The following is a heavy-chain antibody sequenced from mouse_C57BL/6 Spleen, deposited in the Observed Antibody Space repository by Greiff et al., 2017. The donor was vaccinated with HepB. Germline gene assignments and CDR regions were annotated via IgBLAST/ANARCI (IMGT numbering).Heavy chain of an antibody. CDR2: IDPETGGT. D-gene: IGHD1-1*01. V-gene: IGHV1-15*01. Sequence: QVQLQQSGAELVRPGASVTLSCKASGYTFTDYEMHWVKQTPVHGLEWIGAIDPETGGTAYNQKFKGKAILTADKSSSTAYMELRSLTSEDSAVYYCTRHGFLTVDYWGQGTTLTVSS. J-gene: IGHJ2*01. CDR1: GYTFTDYE. CDR3: TRHGFLTVDY.